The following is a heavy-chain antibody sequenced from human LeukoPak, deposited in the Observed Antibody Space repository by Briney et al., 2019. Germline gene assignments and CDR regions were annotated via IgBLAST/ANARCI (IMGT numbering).Heavy chain of an antibody. CDR1: GFTFSSYS. Sequence: GGSLRLSCAASGFTFSSYSMNWVRQAPGKGLEWVSSISSSSSYIYYADSVKGRFAISRDNAKNSLYLQMNSLRAEDTAVYYCASAPGGADDYWGQGTLVTVSS. J-gene: IGHJ4*02. D-gene: IGHD3-16*01. CDR2: ISSSSSYI. CDR3: ASAPGGADDY. V-gene: IGHV3-21*01.